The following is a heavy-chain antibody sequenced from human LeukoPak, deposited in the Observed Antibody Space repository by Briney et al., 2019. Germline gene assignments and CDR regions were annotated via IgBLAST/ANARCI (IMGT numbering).Heavy chain of an antibody. CDR3: AKDQPEVGATAYDAFDI. CDR1: GFTFSTYA. CDR2: IGGSGGTT. J-gene: IGHJ3*02. V-gene: IGHV3-23*01. D-gene: IGHD1-26*01. Sequence: GGSLRLSCVASGFTFSTYAMSWVRQAPGMGLEWVSAIGGSGGTTYHADSVKGRFTISRDNSKNTLYLQMNSLRAEERAVYYCAKDQPEVGATAYDAFDIWGQGTMVTVSS.